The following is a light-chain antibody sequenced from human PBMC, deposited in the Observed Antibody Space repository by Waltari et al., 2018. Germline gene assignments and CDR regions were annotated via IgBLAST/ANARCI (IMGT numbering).Light chain of an antibody. CDR1: QDSSTY. J-gene: IGKJ4*01. V-gene: IGKV1-33*01. Sequence: DIQMTQSPSSLSASVGDRVTITCQASQDSSTYLNWYQQKPGKAPKLLIYDASKLETGVPSRFRGSGSGIDFTFTISSLQPEDIATYYCQQYENLPFTFGGGTKVEIK. CDR3: QQYENLPFT. CDR2: DAS.